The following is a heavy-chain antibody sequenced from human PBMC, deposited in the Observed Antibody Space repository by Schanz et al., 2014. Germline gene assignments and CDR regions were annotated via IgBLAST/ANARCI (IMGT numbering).Heavy chain of an antibody. V-gene: IGHV3-23*04. Sequence: EVHLEESGGGLVQPGGSQRLSCAVSGFTFSNCDMTWVRQAPGKGLEWVAIIDGRGITTFYADSVKGRFTISRDNAKNTVYLQMNSLRDDDTAVYYCAKDGGCSSTNCHDFVVPELPFESWGQGTLVTVSS. J-gene: IGHJ4*02. CDR3: AKDGGCSSTNCHDFVVPELPFES. CDR2: IDGRGITT. CDR1: GFTFSNCD. D-gene: IGHD2-2*01.